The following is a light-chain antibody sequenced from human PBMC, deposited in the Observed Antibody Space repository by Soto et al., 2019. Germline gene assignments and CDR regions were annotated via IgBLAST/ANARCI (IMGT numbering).Light chain of an antibody. CDR3: SSYTSSSSLV. V-gene: IGLV2-14*01. CDR2: EVS. CDR1: SSDIGGYSY. Sequence: QSALTQPASVSGSPGQSITISCTGTSSDIGGYSYVSWYQHHPGNAPKLLIYEVSNRPSGVSDHFSGSKSGNTASLTISGLQAEDEADYYCSSYTSSSSLVFGGGTKLTVL. J-gene: IGLJ3*02.